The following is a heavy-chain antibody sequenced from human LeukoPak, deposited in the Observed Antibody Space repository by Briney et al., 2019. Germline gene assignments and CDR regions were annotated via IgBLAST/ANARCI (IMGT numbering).Heavy chain of an antibody. Sequence: GGSLRLSCAASGFTFSSYWMSWSRQAPGKGLEWVASINSDGSEGYYADVVKGRFTISRDNAKNSLYLQINSLRAEDTAVYYCARERAVAGQHYFDYWGQGTLVTVSS. CDR1: GFTFSSYW. CDR3: ARERAVAGQHYFDY. D-gene: IGHD6-19*01. V-gene: IGHV3-7*03. CDR2: INSDGSEG. J-gene: IGHJ4*02.